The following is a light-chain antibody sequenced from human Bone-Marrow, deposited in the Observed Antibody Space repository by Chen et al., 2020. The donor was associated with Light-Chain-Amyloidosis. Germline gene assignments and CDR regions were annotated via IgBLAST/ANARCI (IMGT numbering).Light chain of an antibody. CDR1: SSDVGGDNH. CDR2: EVT. CDR3: SSYTITNTLV. J-gene: IGLJ1*01. V-gene: IGLV2-14*01. Sequence: QSALPQPASVSGSPGQSITISGTGTSSDVGGDNHVSWYQPHPDKAPKLMIYEVTNRPSWVPDRVSGSKSDNTASLTIAGLQAEDEADYFCSSYTITNTLVFGSGTRVTVL.